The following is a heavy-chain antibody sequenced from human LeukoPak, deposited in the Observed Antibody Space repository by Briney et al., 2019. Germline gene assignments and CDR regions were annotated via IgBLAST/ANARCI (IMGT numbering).Heavy chain of an antibody. CDR2: TNRDGSEK. V-gene: IGHV3-7*01. Sequence: GGSLRLSCAASEFTFSNFWMSWVRQVPGKGLEWVANTNRDGSEKYYVVSVKGRVTISRDNAMNFLYLQLNSLRVDDTAVYYCARDSGSCRGCAFDTWGQGTVVTVSS. CDR1: EFTFSNFW. D-gene: IGHD1-26*01. CDR3: ARDSGSCRGCAFDT. J-gene: IGHJ3*02.